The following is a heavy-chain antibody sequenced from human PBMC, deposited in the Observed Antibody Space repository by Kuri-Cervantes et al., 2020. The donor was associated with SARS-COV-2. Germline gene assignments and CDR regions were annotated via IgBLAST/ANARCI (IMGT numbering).Heavy chain of an antibody. V-gene: IGHV4-38-2*02. CDR2: IYHSGST. D-gene: IGHD4/OR15-4a*01. Sequence: GSLRLSCTVSGYSISSGYYWGWIRQPPGKGLEWIGSIYHSGSTYYNPSLKSRVTISVDTSKNQFSLKLSSVTAADTAVYYCASSYPNLPFDPWGQGTLVTVSS. J-gene: IGHJ5*02. CDR1: GYSISSGYY. CDR3: ASSYPNLPFDP.